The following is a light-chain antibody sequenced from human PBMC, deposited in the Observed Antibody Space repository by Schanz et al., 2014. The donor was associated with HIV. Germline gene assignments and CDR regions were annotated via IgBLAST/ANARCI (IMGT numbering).Light chain of an antibody. CDR3: AAWDVNLNGPV. V-gene: IGLV1-44*01. CDR1: SSNIGGNT. Sequence: QSVLTQPPSASGPPGQRVTVSCSGRSSNIGGNTVNWYQQLPGSAPKLLIRNNDVRPSGVTDRFSGSKSGTSASLVISGLQSEDEADYYCAAWDVNLNGPVFGGGTKLTVL. CDR2: NND. J-gene: IGLJ2*01.